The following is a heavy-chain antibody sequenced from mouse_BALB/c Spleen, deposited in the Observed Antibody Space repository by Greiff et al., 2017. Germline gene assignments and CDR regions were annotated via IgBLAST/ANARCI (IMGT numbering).Heavy chain of an antibody. CDR1: GYTFTDYY. V-gene: IGHV1-77*01. CDR2: IYPGSGNT. J-gene: IGHJ4*01. CDR3: ARGGPLYAMDY. Sequence: QVQLQQSGAELARPGASVKLSCKASGYTFTDYYINWVKQRTGQGLEWIGEIYPGSGNTYYNEKFKGKATLTADKSSSTAYMQLSSLTSEDSAVYFCARGGPLYAMDYWGQGTSVTVSS.